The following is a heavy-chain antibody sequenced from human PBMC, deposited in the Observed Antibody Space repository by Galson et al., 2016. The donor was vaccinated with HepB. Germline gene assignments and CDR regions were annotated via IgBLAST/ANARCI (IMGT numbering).Heavy chain of an antibody. J-gene: IGHJ4*02. V-gene: IGHV4-38-2*02. D-gene: IGHD3-16*01. CDR1: GYSISSGYS. Sequence: SETLSLTCAVSGYSISSGYSWGWIRQPPGKGLEWIGSVLHSGSTYYNPSLKSRVTISRDSPKEQFSLELSSVTAADTAVYYCAREWRSYGLRVFDYWGQGTLVTVSS. CDR2: VLHSGST. CDR3: AREWRSYGLRVFDY.